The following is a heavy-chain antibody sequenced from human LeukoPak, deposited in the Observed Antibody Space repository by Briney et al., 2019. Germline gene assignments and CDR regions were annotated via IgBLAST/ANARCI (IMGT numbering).Heavy chain of an antibody. J-gene: IGHJ6*02. V-gene: IGHV4-61*02. CDR1: GGSISSGSYY. Sequence: SQTLSLTCTVSGGSISSGSYYWRWIRQPAGKGLEWIGRIYTSGSTNYNPSLKSRVTISVDTSKNQFSLKLSSVTAADTAVYYCARIPHAYSSSWYTNIRNYYYGMDVWGQGTTVTVSS. CDR3: ARIPHAYSSSWYTNIRNYYYGMDV. D-gene: IGHD6-13*01. CDR2: IYTSGST.